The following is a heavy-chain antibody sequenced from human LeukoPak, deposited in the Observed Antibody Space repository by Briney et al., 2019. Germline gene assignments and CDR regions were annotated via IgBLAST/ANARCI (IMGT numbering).Heavy chain of an antibody. CDR2: ISGSGDNT. CDR3: AKDIHPYYDSSGWCYFDY. Sequence: GGSLRLSCAASGFTFSSYAMNWVRQAPGKGLEWISSISGSGDNTYYADSVKGRFTISRDNSKNTLYLQMNSLRAEDTAVYYCAKDIHPYYDSSGWCYFDYWGQGTLVTVSS. CDR1: GFTFSSYA. J-gene: IGHJ4*02. D-gene: IGHD3-22*01. V-gene: IGHV3-23*01.